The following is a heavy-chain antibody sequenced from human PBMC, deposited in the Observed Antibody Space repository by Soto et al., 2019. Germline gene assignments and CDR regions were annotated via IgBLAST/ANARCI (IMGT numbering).Heavy chain of an antibody. V-gene: IGHV1-8*01. D-gene: IGHD1-1*01. CDR1: GYTFTTLD. J-gene: IGHJ4*02. CDR3: ARGVNKGTDY. Sequence: QVHLVQSGAEVKKPGASVKVSCKASGYTFTTLDINWVRQTPGQGLEWMGWVSPKSGYAGSAQKFQGRVTMTRDTSISTAYMELSSLTSQDTGVYYCARGVNKGTDYWGQGTLVTVSS. CDR2: VSPKSGYA.